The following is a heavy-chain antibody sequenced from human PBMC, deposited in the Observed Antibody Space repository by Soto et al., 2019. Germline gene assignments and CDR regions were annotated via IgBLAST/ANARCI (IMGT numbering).Heavy chain of an antibody. Sequence: QVQLQESGPGLVKPSETLSLTCTVSGGSISSYYWSWIRQPPGKGLEWIGYIYYSGSTNYNPSLKSRVTISIDTSKNQFSLKLSSVTAADTAVYYCARGGSGGSCQSDYWGQGTLVTVSS. CDR3: ARGGSGGSCQSDY. J-gene: IGHJ4*02. V-gene: IGHV4-59*01. CDR2: IYYSGST. D-gene: IGHD2-15*01. CDR1: GGSISSYY.